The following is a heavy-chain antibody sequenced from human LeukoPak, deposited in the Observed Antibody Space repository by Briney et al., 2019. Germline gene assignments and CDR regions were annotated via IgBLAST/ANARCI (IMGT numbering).Heavy chain of an antibody. D-gene: IGHD3-10*01. Sequence: GESLKISCKGSGYSFSSNWIAWVRQMPGKGLEWMGIIYPGDSDTRYSPSFQGQVTISADKSISTAYLQWSSLKASDTAMYYCARRQSITMVRGVIITGYYFDYWGQGTLVTVSS. CDR3: ARRQSITMVRGVIITGYYFDY. CDR2: IYPGDSDT. CDR1: GYSFSSNW. V-gene: IGHV5-51*01. J-gene: IGHJ4*02.